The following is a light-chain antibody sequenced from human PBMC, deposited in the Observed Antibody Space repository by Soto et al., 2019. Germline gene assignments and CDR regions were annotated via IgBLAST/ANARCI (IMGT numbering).Light chain of an antibody. V-gene: IGKV1-27*01. CDR3: QNYNSAPFT. CDR2: EAS. CDR1: QGISNY. Sequence: DVQMNQSPSSLSASVGDRVTIACRAGQGISNYLAWYRQKPSKIPELLIYEASILHSVVPSRFSGSGSGTDFPLSIGSLQPEDVATYYCQNYNSAPFTFGPGTKVEI. J-gene: IGKJ3*01.